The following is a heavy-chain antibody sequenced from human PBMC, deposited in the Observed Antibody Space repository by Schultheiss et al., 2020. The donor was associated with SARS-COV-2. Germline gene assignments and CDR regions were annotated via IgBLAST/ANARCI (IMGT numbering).Heavy chain of an antibody. Sequence: GGSLRLSCAASGFTFNNYAMSWVRQAPGKGLEWVSSISGGSTYYADSRKGRFTISRDNSKNTLHLQMNSLGAEDTAVYYCAKDLYGSRWYFDFWGQGTLVTVSS. V-gene: IGHV3-38-3*01. CDR2: ISGGST. J-gene: IGHJ4*02. CDR1: GFTFNNYA. D-gene: IGHD2/OR15-2a*01. CDR3: AKDLYGSRWYFDF.